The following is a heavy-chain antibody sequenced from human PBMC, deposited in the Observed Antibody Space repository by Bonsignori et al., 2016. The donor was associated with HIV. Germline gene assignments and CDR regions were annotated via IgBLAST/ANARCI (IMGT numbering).Heavy chain of an antibody. CDR2: IIPILGIA. V-gene: IGHV1-69*10. J-gene: IGHJ6*03. Sequence: SVKVSCKASGGTFSSYAISWVRQAPGQGLEWMGGIIPILGIANYAQKFQGRVTITADESTSTAYMELSSLRSEDTAVYYCARASLRFLEWLYYMDVWGKGTTVTVSS. D-gene: IGHD3-3*01. CDR3: ARASLRFLEWLYYMDV. CDR1: GGTFSSYA.